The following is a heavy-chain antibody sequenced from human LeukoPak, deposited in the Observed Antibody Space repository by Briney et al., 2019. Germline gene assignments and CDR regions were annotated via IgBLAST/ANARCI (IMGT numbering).Heavy chain of an antibody. D-gene: IGHD6-6*01. Sequence: GASVKVSCKASGYTFTGYYMHWVRQAPGQGLEWMGWINPNSGGTNYAQKFQGRVTMTRDTSISTAYMELSRLRSGDTAVYYCARAAGSSSYKYYYYYYYMDVWGKGTTVTVSS. CDR1: GYTFTGYY. V-gene: IGHV1-2*02. J-gene: IGHJ6*03. CDR2: INPNSGGT. CDR3: ARAAGSSSYKYYYYYYYMDV.